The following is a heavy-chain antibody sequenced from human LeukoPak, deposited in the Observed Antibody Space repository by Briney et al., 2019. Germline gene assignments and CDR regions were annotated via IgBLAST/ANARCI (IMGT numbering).Heavy chain of an antibody. V-gene: IGHV3-15*04. CDR2: IESDTNGGTT. Sequence: GGSLRLSCEASGFTFSTSTMHWVRQAPGKGLEWVGRIESDTNGGTTDYAAPMKARFTISRDDSKNTLFLQMNSLKTEDTAVYYCTTGTGNFHVGYWGQGTLVTVSS. J-gene: IGHJ4*02. D-gene: IGHD2-8*02. CDR3: TTGTGNFHVGY. CDR1: GFTFSTST.